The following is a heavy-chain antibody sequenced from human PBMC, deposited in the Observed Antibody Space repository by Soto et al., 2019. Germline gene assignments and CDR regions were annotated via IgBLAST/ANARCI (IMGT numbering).Heavy chain of an antibody. Sequence: GESLKISCKGSGYNFAGYWIAWVRQMPGKGLELMGIIYPSDSDTRYRPSFQGQVTISADKSISSAYLQWSSLRASDTAMYYCARGGVSTRTFDYWGHGTPVTV. J-gene: IGHJ4*01. V-gene: IGHV5-51*01. D-gene: IGHD3-3*01. CDR2: IYPSDSDT. CDR3: ARGGVSTRTFDY. CDR1: GYNFAGYW.